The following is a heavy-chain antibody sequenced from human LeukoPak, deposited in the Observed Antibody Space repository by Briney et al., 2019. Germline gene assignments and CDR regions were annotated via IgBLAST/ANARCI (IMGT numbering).Heavy chain of an antibody. V-gene: IGHV4-39*01. J-gene: IGHJ4*02. D-gene: IGHD3-10*01. CDR1: GDSISTSKSY. CDR3: AKHYMGSYDNRGLDY. CDR2: IYYSGYT. Sequence: SDTLSLTCTVSGDSISTSKSYWGWIRQPPLKGLEWIGSIYYSGYTYYNASVESRVTISVDTSKNQFSLKLSSVTAADTAVYYCAKHYMGSYDNRGLDYWGQGTLVTVSS.